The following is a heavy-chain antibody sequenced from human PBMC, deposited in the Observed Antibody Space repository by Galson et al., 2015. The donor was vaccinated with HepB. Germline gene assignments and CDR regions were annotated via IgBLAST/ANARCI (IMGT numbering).Heavy chain of an antibody. Sequence: SLRLSCAASGFTFKNYYMSWIRQAPGTGLEWVSYISPDGSSIYYADSVKGRFTMSRDNAQNSLYLQMNSLRVEDTAVYYCARESLTIFGLVIDPWGQGTLVTVSS. CDR1: GFTFKNYY. D-gene: IGHD3-3*01. J-gene: IGHJ5*02. CDR3: ARESLTIFGLVIDP. CDR2: ISPDGSSI. V-gene: IGHV3-11*04.